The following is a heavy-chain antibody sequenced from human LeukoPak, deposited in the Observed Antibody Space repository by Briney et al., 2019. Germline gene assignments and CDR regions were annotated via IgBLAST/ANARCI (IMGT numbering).Heavy chain of an antibody. CDR2: IKQDGSEK. J-gene: IGHJ4*02. CDR1: GFTFSSYW. D-gene: IGHD3-10*01. CDR3: ARDQLLWSGELPTGPFDY. Sequence: GGSLRLSCAASGFTFSSYWMSWVRQAPGKGLEWVANIKQDGSEKYYVDSVKGRFTISRDNAKNSLYLQINSLRAEDTAVYYCARDQLLWSGELPTGPFDYWGQGTLVTVSS. V-gene: IGHV3-7*01.